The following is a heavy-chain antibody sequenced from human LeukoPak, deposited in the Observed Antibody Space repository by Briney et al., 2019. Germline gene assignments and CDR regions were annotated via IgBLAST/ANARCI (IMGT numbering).Heavy chain of an antibody. CDR2: IYYSGST. CDR3: ARGLDDYVWGSYRTSTYYYYGMDV. CDR1: GGSISSYY. V-gene: IGHV4-59*12. Sequence: SETLSLTCTVSGGSISSYYWSWIRQPPGKGLEWIGYIYYSGSTNYNPSLKSRVTISVDTSKNQFSLKLSSVTAADTAVYYCARGLDDYVWGSYRTSTYYYYGMDVWGQGTTVTVSS. D-gene: IGHD3-16*02. J-gene: IGHJ6*02.